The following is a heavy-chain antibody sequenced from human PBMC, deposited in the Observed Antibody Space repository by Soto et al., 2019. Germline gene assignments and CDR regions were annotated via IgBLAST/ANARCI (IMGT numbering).Heavy chain of an antibody. J-gene: IGHJ5*02. V-gene: IGHV4-4*02. CDR3: ARGGIAVAGGNWFDP. D-gene: IGHD6-19*01. CDR2: IYHSGST. CDR1: SGSISSSNW. Sequence: SETLSLTCAVSSGSISSSNWWSWVRQPPGKGLEWIGEIYHSGSTNYNPSLKSRVTISVDKSKNQFSLKLSSVTAADTAVYYCARGGIAVAGGNWFDPWGQGTLVTVSS.